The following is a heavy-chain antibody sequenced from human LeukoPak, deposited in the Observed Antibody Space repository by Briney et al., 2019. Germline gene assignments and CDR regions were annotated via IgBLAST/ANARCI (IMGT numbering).Heavy chain of an antibody. Sequence: SETLSLTCAVYGGSFSGYYWSWIRQPPGKGLEWIGEINHSGSTNYNPSLKSRVTISVDTSKNQFSLKLSSVTAADTAVYYCARGVYCSSWYPCPYFDYWGQGTLVTVSS. V-gene: IGHV4-34*01. J-gene: IGHJ4*02. CDR3: ARGVYCSSWYPCPYFDY. CDR1: GGSFSGYY. CDR2: INHSGST. D-gene: IGHD6-13*01.